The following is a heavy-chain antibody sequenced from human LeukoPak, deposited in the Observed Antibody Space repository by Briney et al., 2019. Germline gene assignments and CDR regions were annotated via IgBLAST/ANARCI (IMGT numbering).Heavy chain of an antibody. CDR2: IWYDGSNK. D-gene: IGHD5-12*01. J-gene: IGHJ4*02. CDR3: AKSGIVVTIPLDY. V-gene: IGHV3-33*06. Sequence: PGGSLRLSCAAPGFTFSSYGMHWVRQAPGKGLEWVAVIWYDGSNKYYADSVKGRFTISRDNSKNTLYLQMNSLRAEDTAVYYCAKSGIVVTIPLDYWGQGTLVTVSS. CDR1: GFTFSSYG.